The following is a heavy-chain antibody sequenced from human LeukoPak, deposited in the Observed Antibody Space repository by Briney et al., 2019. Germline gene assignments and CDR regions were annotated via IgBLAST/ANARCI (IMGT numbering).Heavy chain of an antibody. D-gene: IGHD1-26*01. CDR3: ARKAGGSYRLDY. CDR1: GGTFRSNA. V-gene: IGHV1-69*01. Sequence: SVKVSCKASGGTFRSNAINWVRQAPGKGLEWMGGIIPMIDTPKYAQRFQGRVTITADDSTSTSYMVVSSLRSEDTAVYYCARKAGGSYRLDYWGQGTLVTVSS. J-gene: IGHJ4*02. CDR2: IIPMIDTP.